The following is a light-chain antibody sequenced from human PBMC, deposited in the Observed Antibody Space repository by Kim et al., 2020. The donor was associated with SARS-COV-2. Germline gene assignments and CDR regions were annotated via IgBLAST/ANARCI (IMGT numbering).Light chain of an antibody. J-gene: IGKJ3*01. CDR1: QSISSY. Sequence: SVGDRVTITCRASQSISSYLNWYQQKPGKAPKLLIYAASSLQRGVPSRFSGSGSGTDFTLTISSLQPEDFATYYCQQSYSTLGVTFGPGTKVDIK. CDR2: AAS. V-gene: IGKV1-39*01. CDR3: QQSYSTLGVT.